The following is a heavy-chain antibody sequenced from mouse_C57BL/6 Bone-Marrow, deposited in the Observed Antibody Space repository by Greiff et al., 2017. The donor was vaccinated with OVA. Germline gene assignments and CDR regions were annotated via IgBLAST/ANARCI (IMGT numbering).Heavy chain of an antibody. V-gene: IGHV1-59*01. CDR2: IDPSDSYT. D-gene: IGHD1-1*01. J-gene: IGHJ1*03. CDR3: ARIYYYGSNWYFDV. CDR1: GYTFTSYW. Sequence: QVQLRQPGAELVRPGTSVKLSCKASGYTFTSYWMHWVKQRPGQGLEWIGVIDPSDSYTNYNQKFKGKAPLTVDTSSSTAYMQLSSLTSEDSAVYYCARIYYYGSNWYFDVWGTGTTVTVSS.